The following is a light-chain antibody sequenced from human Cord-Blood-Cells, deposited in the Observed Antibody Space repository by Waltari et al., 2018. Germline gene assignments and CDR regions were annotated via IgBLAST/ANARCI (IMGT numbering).Light chain of an antibody. Sequence: EIVLTQSPGTLSLSPGERATLSCRASQSVSSSYLAWYQQKPGQAPRPLIYGASSRATGIPDRFSGSGSGTDFTLTISRLEPEDFAVYDCQQYGSSPFTFGPGTKVDIK. CDR2: GAS. CDR3: QQYGSSPFT. J-gene: IGKJ3*01. V-gene: IGKV3-20*01. CDR1: QSVSSSY.